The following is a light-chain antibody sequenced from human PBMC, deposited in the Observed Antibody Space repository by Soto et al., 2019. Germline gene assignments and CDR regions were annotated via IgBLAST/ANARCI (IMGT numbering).Light chain of an antibody. CDR1: QDISNY. J-gene: IGKJ1*01. Sequence: DIQMTQSPSSLSASVGDRVTITCQASQDISNYLNWYQQKPGKAPKLLIYDATRLHSGVPPRFSGSGYGTDFTLTITSLQLEDFATYYCQQSDVSPRTFGQGTKVDI. CDR2: DAT. V-gene: IGKV1-39*01. CDR3: QQSDVSPRT.